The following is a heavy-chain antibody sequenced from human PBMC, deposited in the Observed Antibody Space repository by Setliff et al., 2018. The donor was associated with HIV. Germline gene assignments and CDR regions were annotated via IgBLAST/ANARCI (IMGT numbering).Heavy chain of an antibody. CDR2: IYDSGAT. CDR3: ARGGKRAFDI. V-gene: IGHV4-59*08. J-gene: IGHJ3*02. CDR1: GGSISGFY. Sequence: SETLSLTCTVSGGSISGFYWSWIRQSPGNGLEWIGWIYDSGATKYNPSLKSRATISLETSKMQFSLKLNSVSAADTAVYYCARGGKRAFDIWGQGAMVTVSS.